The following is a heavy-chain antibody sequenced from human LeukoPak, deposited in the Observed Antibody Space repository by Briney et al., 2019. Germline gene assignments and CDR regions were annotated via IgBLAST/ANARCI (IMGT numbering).Heavy chain of an antibody. J-gene: IGHJ4*02. Sequence: GGSLRLSCAGSGFTFSSYSMNWVRQAPGKGLEWVSSISSSSIYIYYADSVKGRFTISRDNSKNTLYLQMNSLRAEDTAVYYCAKDRVLRYFDWLFDLDYWGQGTLVTVSS. D-gene: IGHD3-9*01. CDR3: AKDRVLRYFDWLFDLDY. CDR2: ISSSSIYI. CDR1: GFTFSSYS. V-gene: IGHV3-21*01.